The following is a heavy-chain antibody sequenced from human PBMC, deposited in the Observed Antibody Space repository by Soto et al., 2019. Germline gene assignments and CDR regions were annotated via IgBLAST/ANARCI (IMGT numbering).Heavy chain of an antibody. D-gene: IGHD6-6*01. J-gene: IGHJ6*02. Sequence: PSETLSLTCAVSGYSIRSGYFWGWIRQPPGKGLEWIGSMYHSGITYYNLSLKSRVTVSVDTSKNQLSLKQSSATAADTAVYYCARSMYSTSAQLYYGMYVWGQGTTVTV. CDR1: GYSIRSGYF. CDR3: ARSMYSTSAQLYYGMYV. CDR2: MYHSGIT. V-gene: IGHV4-38-2*01.